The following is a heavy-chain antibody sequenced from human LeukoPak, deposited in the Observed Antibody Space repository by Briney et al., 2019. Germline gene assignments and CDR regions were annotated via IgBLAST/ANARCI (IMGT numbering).Heavy chain of an antibody. Sequence: SETLSLTCAVYGGSFSGYYWSWIRQPPGKGLEWIGEINHSGSTNYNPSLKSRVTISVDTSKNQFSLKLSSVTAADTAVYHCARGESDGDLGLDFDYWGQGTLVTVSS. V-gene: IGHV4-34*01. CDR2: INHSGST. D-gene: IGHD4-17*01. CDR3: ARGESDGDLGLDFDY. CDR1: GGSFSGYY. J-gene: IGHJ4*02.